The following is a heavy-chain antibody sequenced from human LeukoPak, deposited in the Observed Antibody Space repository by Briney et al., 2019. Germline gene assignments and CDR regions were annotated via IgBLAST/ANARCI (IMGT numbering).Heavy chain of an antibody. CDR3: ARATTGEPYSWLDP. Sequence: SETLSLTCTVSGGSISSYYWSWIRQPPGKGLEWIGYIYYTGSTNYNPSLRSRVTISVDTSKNQFSLKLSSVTAADTAVYYCARATTGEPYSWLDPWGQGTLVTVSS. CDR1: GGSISSYY. CDR2: IYYTGST. D-gene: IGHD7-27*01. J-gene: IGHJ5*02. V-gene: IGHV4-59*01.